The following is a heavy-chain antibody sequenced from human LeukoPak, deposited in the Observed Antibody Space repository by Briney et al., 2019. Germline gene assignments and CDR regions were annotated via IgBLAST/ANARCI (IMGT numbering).Heavy chain of an antibody. V-gene: IGHV3-53*01. CDR3: ARDPGYSGYDFDTFDY. J-gene: IGHJ4*02. Sequence: PGGSLRLSFAASGFTVSSNYMSWVRQAPGKGLEWVSVIYSGGSTYYADSVKGRFTISRDNSKNTLYLQMNSLRAEDTAVYYCARDPGYSGYDFDTFDYWGQGTLVTVSS. CDR1: GFTVSSNY. D-gene: IGHD5-12*01. CDR2: IYSGGST.